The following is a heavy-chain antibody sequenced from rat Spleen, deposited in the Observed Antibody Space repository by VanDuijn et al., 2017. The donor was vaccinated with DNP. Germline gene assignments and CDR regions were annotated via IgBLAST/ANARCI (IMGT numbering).Heavy chain of an antibody. D-gene: IGHD1-11*01. CDR1: GFPLTNYN. CDR3: ARGGGGYFDY. J-gene: IGHJ2*01. Sequence: QVQLRESGPGLVQPSQTLSLACTVSGFPLTNYNVHWIRQPPGKGLEWMGIIWTGGSTEYNSALKSRLSISRDTSKSQVFLKMNSLQTEDIATYYCARGGGGYFDYWGQGVMVTVSS. CDR2: IWTGGST. V-gene: IGHV2-30*01.